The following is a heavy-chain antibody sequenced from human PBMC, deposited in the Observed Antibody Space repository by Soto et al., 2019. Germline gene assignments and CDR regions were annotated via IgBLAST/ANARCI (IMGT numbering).Heavy chain of an antibody. CDR2: IWYDGSNK. Sequence: QVQLVESGGGVVQPGRSLRLSCAASGFTFSSYGMHWVRQAPGKGLEWVAVIWYDGSNKYYADSVKGRFTISRDNSKNTLYLQMNSLRAEDTAVYYCARDSGYSYGRSFDYWGQGTLVTVSS. CDR3: ARDSGYSYGRSFDY. CDR1: GFTFSSYG. J-gene: IGHJ4*02. D-gene: IGHD5-18*01. V-gene: IGHV3-33*01.